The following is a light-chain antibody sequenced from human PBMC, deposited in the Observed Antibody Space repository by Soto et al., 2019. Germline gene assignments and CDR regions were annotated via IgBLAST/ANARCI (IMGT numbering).Light chain of an antibody. J-gene: IGLJ2*01. CDR3: AAWDDTLTVPDVV. CDR1: RSYIWTNT. Sequence: QSVLTQPPSASGTPGQRVTISCSGDRSYIWTNTINWYQQLPGTAPTLLIYSNNQRPPGVPDRFSGSKSGTSASLAISGLQSEDEADYYCAAWDDTLTVPDVVFGGGTKVTVL. V-gene: IGLV1-44*01. CDR2: SNN.